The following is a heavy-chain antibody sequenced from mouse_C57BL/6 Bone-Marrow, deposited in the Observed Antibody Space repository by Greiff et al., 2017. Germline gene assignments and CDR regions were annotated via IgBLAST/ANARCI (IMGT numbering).Heavy chain of an antibody. J-gene: IGHJ4*01. V-gene: IGHV5-4*01. Sequence: EVKLMESGGGLVKPGGSLKLSCAASGFTFSSYAMSWVRQTPEKRLEWVATIRDGGSYTYYPDNVKGRFTISRDNAKNNLYLQMSHLKSEDTAMYYCAREDFYSYAMDYWGQGTSVTVST. CDR1: GFTFSSYA. CDR3: AREDFYSYAMDY. CDR2: IRDGGSYT.